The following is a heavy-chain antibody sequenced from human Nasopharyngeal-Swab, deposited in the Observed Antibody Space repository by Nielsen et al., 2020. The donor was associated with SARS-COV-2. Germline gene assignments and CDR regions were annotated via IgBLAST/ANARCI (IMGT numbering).Heavy chain of an antibody. CDR2: VDPSGGST. D-gene: IGHD3-16*01. CDR3: ARDVSGRDDY. J-gene: IGHJ4*02. Sequence: GGSLRLSCAASGFPFNNYGMNWVRQAPGEGLEWVSTVDPSGGSTNYADSVRGRFAISRDNARDTLSLQMNSLIAEDTALYYGARDVSGRDDYWGQGTLVTVSS. V-gene: IGHV3-23*01. CDR1: GFPFNNYG.